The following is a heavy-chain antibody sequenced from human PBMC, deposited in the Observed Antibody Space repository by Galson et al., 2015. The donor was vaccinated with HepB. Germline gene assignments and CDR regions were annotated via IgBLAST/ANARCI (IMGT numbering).Heavy chain of an antibody. CDR2: ISDSGGST. D-gene: IGHD3-9*01. V-gene: IGHV3-23*01. CDR3: AKQASEEMYDILTGNFQPPVDAFDI. Sequence: SLRLSCAASGFTFSSYAMSWVRQAPGKGLEWVSSISDSGGSTYYADSVKGRFTISRDNSKNTLYLQMYSLRAEDTAVYYCAKQASEEMYDILTGNFQPPVDAFDIWGQGTMVTVSS. J-gene: IGHJ3*02. CDR1: GFTFSSYA.